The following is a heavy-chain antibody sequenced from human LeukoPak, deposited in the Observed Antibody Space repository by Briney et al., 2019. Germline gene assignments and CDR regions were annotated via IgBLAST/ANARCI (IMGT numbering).Heavy chain of an antibody. CDR3: AREMIAAAGSWFDP. V-gene: IGHV4-34*01. J-gene: IGHJ5*02. CDR2: INHSGST. CDR1: GGSFSGYY. D-gene: IGHD6-13*01. Sequence: PSETLSLTCAVYGGSFSGYYWSWIRQPPGKGLEWIGEINHSGSTNYNPSLKSRVTISVDTSKNQFSLKLSSATAADTAVYYCAREMIAAAGSWFDPWGQGTLVTVSS.